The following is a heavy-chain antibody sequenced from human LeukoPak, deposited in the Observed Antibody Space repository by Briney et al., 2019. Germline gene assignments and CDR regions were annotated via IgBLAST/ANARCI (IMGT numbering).Heavy chain of an antibody. Sequence: GGSLRLSCAASGFTFGRYSMHWVRQAPGKGLVWVSHGDGSGTDYADSVKGRFTISRDNAKNTLYLQMNSLRVEDTAVYYCVCLGLGGLSLDWGQGTLVTVSS. D-gene: IGHD3-16*01. V-gene: IGHV3-74*01. CDR1: GFTFGRYS. CDR2: GDGSGT. J-gene: IGHJ4*02. CDR3: VCLGLGGLSLD.